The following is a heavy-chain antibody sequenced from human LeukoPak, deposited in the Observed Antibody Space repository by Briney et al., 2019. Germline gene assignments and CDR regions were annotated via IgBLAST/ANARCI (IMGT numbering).Heavy chain of an antibody. Sequence: ASVKVSCKTSGYTFSRHYIHWVRQAPGQGLEWLGIINTSSATTRYGQNFKGRVTATRDTSTSTVYMEMSSLNSEDTAVYYCARGLESSGWYGMDVWGQGTTIIVSS. CDR3: ARGLESSGWYGMDV. V-gene: IGHV1-46*01. D-gene: IGHD6-19*01. CDR1: GYTFSRHY. J-gene: IGHJ6*02. CDR2: INTSSATT.